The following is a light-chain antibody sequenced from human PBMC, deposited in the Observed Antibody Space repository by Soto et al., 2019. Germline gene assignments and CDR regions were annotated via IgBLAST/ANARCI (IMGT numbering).Light chain of an antibody. CDR1: NIGTKS. Sequence: SYELTQPPSVSVAPGQTARITCGGNNIGTKSVHWYQQKPGQAPLLVLYDDSGRPSGVPDRFSGSKSDTSASLAITGLQAEDEADYYCQSYDSSLSGVVFGGGTKLTVL. J-gene: IGLJ2*01. CDR3: QSYDSSLSGVV. CDR2: DDS. V-gene: IGLV3-21*02.